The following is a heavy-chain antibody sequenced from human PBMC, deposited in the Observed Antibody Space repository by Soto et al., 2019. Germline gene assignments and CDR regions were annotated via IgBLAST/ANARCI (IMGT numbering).Heavy chain of an antibody. CDR2: ISSSSSYI. V-gene: IGHV3-21*01. CDR3: ARDVGSSSWYYYYYGMDV. D-gene: IGHD6-13*01. CDR1: GFTFSSYS. J-gene: IGHJ6*02. Sequence: EVQLVESGGGLVKPGGSLRLSCAASGFTFSSYSMNWVRQAPGKGLEWVSSISSSSSYIYYAASVKGRFTISRDNAKNSLYLQMNSLRAEDTAVYYCARDVGSSSWYYYYYGMDVWGQGTTVTVSS.